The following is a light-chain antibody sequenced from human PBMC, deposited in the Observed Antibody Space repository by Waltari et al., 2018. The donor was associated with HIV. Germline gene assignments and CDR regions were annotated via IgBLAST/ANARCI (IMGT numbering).Light chain of an antibody. J-gene: IGLJ3*02. CDR3: CSYAGSSTWV. V-gene: IGLV2-23*01. CDR1: SSDVGSYHL. CDR2: EGS. Sequence: QSALTQPASVSGSPGQSITISCPGNSSDVGSYHLVSWYQQHPGKAPKLMIYEGSKRPSGVSNRFSGSKSGNTASLTISGLQAEDEADYYCCSYAGSSTWVFGGGTKLTVL.